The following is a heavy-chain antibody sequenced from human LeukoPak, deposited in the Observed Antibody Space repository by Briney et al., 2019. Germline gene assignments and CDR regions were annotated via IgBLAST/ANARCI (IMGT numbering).Heavy chain of an antibody. J-gene: IGHJ4*02. Sequence: ASVRVSCKASGYTFTGYYMHWVRQAPGQGLEWMGRINPNSGGTNYAQKFQGRVTMTRDTSISTAYMELSRLRSDDTAVYYCARAKVVVITDGFDYWGQGTLVTVSS. CDR2: INPNSGGT. V-gene: IGHV1-2*06. CDR3: ARAKVVVITDGFDY. CDR1: GYTFTGYY. D-gene: IGHD3-22*01.